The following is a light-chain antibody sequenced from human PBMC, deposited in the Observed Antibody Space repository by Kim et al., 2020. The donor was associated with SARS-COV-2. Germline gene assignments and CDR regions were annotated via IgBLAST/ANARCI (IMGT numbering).Light chain of an antibody. CDR3: QSYDSSLSAHYV. CDR2: GNS. J-gene: IGLJ1*01. Sequence: QSVLTQPPSVSGAPGQRVTISCTGSSSNIGAGYDVHWYQQLPGTAPKLLIYGNSNRPSGVPDRFSGSKSGTSASLVITGLQAEDEADYYCQSYDSSLSAHYVFGTGTKVTVL. V-gene: IGLV1-40*01. CDR1: SSNIGAGYD.